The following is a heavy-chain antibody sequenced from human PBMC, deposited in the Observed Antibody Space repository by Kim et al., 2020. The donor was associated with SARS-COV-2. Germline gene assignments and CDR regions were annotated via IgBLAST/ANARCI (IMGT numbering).Heavy chain of an antibody. V-gene: IGHV3-72*01. CDR3: ARVRTSGSYHFDY. CDR1: GFIFSDHY. Sequence: GGSLRLSCAASGFIFSDHYMDWVRQSPGKGLEWVGRTRNRANSYKTEYAASVRGRFIISRDESENSLHLQMNSLKTEDTAVYYCARVRTSGSYHFDYWGQGTLVTVSS. D-gene: IGHD1-26*01. J-gene: IGHJ4*02. CDR2: TRNRANSYKT.